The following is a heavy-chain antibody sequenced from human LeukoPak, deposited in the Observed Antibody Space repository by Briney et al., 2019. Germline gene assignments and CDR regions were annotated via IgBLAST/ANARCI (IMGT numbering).Heavy chain of an antibody. CDR1: GFTFSSYA. CDR2: ISYDGSNK. J-gene: IGHJ6*02. CDR3: ARDLGAHYYYYYGMDV. Sequence: GGSLRLSCAASGFTFSSYAMHWVRQAPGKGLEWVAVISYDGSNKYYADSVKGRFTISRDNSKNTLYLQMNSLRAEDTAVYYCARDLGAHYYYYYGMDVWGQGTTVTVSS. D-gene: IGHD3-10*01. V-gene: IGHV3-30-3*01.